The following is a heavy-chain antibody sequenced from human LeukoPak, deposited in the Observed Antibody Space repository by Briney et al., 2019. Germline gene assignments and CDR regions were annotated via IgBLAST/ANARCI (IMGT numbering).Heavy chain of an antibody. V-gene: IGHV4-59*12. CDR2: IYYSGST. Sequence: PSETLSLTCTVSGGSISSYYWSWIRQPPGKGLEWIGYIYYSGSTNYNPSLKSRVTISVDTSKNQFSLKLSSVTAADTAVYYCARGLDDTAMATALYFDYWGQGTLVTVSS. CDR3: ARGLDDTAMATALYFDY. CDR1: GGSISSYY. J-gene: IGHJ4*02. D-gene: IGHD5-18*01.